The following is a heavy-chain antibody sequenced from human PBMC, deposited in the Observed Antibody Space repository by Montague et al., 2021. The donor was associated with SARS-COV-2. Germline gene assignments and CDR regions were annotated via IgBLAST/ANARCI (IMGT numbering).Heavy chain of an antibody. Sequence: SETLSLTCSVSGFSISSGFYWAWIRQSPGKGPEWIGTVYHSGYTYYNPSLKGRVTVSIDTSKNQFFLIVTSVTAADTAVYFCARRGYTGSDYFDYWGQGTLVTVSS. D-gene: IGHD5-12*01. V-gene: IGHV4-38-2*01. J-gene: IGHJ4*02. CDR2: VYHSGYT. CDR1: GFSISSGFY. CDR3: ARRGYTGSDYFDY.